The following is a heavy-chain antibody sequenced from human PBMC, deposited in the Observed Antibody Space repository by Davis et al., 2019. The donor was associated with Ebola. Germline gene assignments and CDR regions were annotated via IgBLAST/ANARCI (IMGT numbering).Heavy chain of an antibody. CDR1: GFTVSSNY. D-gene: IGHD3-22*01. CDR3: ARDDYYDSSGPDV. V-gene: IGHV3-48*02. J-gene: IGHJ6*02. CDR2: ISSSSSTI. Sequence: GESLKISCAASGFTVSSNYMSWVRQAPGKGLEWVSYISSSSSTIYYADSVKGRFTISRDNAKNSLYLQMNSLRDEDTAVYYCARDDYYDSSGPDVWGQGTTVTVSS.